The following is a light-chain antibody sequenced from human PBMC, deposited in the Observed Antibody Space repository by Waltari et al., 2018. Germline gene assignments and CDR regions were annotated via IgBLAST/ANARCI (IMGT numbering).Light chain of an antibody. CDR2: QDT. Sequence: SYELTQPPSVSVSPGQTATIYCSSTNLEDKYVSWYQQKTGQPPVLVMYQDTKRPSGIPERCSGSNSGNTATLIISETQALDEAVYYCQTWDDTTVFGGGTTVSVL. J-gene: IGLJ1*01. CDR1: NLEDKY. V-gene: IGLV3-1*01. CDR3: QTWDDTTV.